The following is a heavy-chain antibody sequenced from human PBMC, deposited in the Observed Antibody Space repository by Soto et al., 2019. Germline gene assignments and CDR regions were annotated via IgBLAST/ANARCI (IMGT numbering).Heavy chain of an antibody. CDR3: ARGFTGSAGRFDP. J-gene: IGHJ5*02. Sequence: GESLKISCKGSGYTFAIYWIAWVRQMPGKGLEWMGIIYPKSAEMLYSPSFRGHVTISADKSTDTAYLQWDNLRASDSAMYFCARGFTGSAGRFDPWGQGTLVTVSS. V-gene: IGHV5-51*01. CDR2: IYPKSAEM. CDR1: GYTFAIYW.